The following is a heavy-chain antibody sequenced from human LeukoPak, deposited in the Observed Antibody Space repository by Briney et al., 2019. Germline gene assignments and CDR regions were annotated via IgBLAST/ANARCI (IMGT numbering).Heavy chain of an antibody. CDR3: ATSTDLLDAFDI. V-gene: IGHV4-4*02. J-gene: IGHJ3*02. CDR2: IYHSGST. Sequence: PSGTLSLTCAVSGGSISSSNWWSWVRQPPGKGLEWIGEIYHSGSTNYIPSLRSRVIISVDKSENQFSLKLSSVTAADTAVYYCATSTDLLDAFDIWGQGTMVTVSS. CDR1: GGSISSSNW.